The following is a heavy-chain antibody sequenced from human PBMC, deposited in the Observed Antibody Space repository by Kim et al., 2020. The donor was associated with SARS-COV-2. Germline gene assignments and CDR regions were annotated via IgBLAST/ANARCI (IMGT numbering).Heavy chain of an antibody. CDR1: GYIFTDYY. CDR3: ARDGLVGSSYDY. V-gene: IGHV1-2*02. Sequence: ASVMVSCKAFGYIFTDYYLHWVRQAPGQGLEWMAYISPGSGDALYAQKFQGRVSVTSDKSTGTVYLDLTRLTFDDTATYFCARDGLVGSSYDYWGQGTL. J-gene: IGHJ4*02. CDR2: ISPGSGDA. D-gene: IGHD3-10*01.